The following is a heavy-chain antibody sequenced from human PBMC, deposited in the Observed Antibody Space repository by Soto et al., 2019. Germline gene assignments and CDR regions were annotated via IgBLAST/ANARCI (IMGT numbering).Heavy chain of an antibody. Sequence: QVQLQESGPGLVKPSETLSLTCTVSGGSVTSGTYFWNWVRQPPGKGLEWIGYISYIGNTDYNPSLKSRVIISVDTSKNQFSLKLSSLTAADTAVYYFARRNSGGNWFDPWGPGTLVTVSS. V-gene: IGHV4-61*01. CDR2: ISYIGNT. J-gene: IGHJ5*02. CDR1: GGSVTSGTYF. CDR3: ARRNSGGNWFDP. D-gene: IGHD4-17*01.